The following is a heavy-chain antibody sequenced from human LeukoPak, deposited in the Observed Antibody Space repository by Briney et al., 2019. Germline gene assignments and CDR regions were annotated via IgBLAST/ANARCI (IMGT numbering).Heavy chain of an antibody. CDR1: GGSFSGYY. V-gene: IGHV4-34*01. Sequence: PSETLSLTCAVYGGSFSGYYWSWIRQPPGKGLEWIGEINHSGSTNYNPSLKSRVTISVDTSKNQFSLKLSSVTAADTAVYYCARVRRITMIVVVTYYYYGMDVWGQGTTVTVSS. CDR3: ARVRRITMIVVVTYYYYGMDV. CDR2: INHSGST. D-gene: IGHD3-22*01. J-gene: IGHJ6*02.